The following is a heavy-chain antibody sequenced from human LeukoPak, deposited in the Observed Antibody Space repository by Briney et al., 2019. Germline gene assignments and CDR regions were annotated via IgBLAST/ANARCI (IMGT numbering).Heavy chain of an antibody. Sequence: GRSLRLSCAASGFTFSSYAMHWVRQAPGKGLEWVAVISYDGSNKYYADSVKGRFIISRDNSKNTLYLQMNSLRAEDTAVYYCARDRGLELGYYFDYWGQGTLVTVSS. D-gene: IGHD1-7*01. CDR2: ISYDGSNK. CDR3: ARDRGLELGYYFDY. CDR1: GFTFSSYA. J-gene: IGHJ4*02. V-gene: IGHV3-30*04.